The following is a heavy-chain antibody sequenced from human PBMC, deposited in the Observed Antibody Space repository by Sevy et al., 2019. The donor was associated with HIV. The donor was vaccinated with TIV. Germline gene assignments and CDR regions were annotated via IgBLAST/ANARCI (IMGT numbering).Heavy chain of an antibody. CDR1: GYNFKGYY. V-gene: IGHV1-2*02. J-gene: IGHJ5*02. Sequence: ASVKVSCEASGYNFKGYYIHWVRQAPGKGLEWMGWINSNTGGTIYAEDFEGRVTLTRDTSISTVYMELTGLTAGDTAVYYCARDDYYGFGSYYNGLPGRFDPWGQGTLVTVSS. CDR3: ARDDYYGFGSYYNGLPGRFDP. D-gene: IGHD3-10*01. CDR2: INSNTGGT.